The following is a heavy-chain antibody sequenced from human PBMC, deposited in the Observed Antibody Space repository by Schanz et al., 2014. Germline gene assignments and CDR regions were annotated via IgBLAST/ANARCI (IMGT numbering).Heavy chain of an antibody. CDR2: IYDSGNT. CDR1: GASISSNNW. V-gene: IGHV4-4*02. J-gene: IGHJ6*02. D-gene: IGHD2-15*01. Sequence: QVQLQESGPGLLKPSGTLSLTCAVSGASISSNNWWTWVRQSPGKGLEWIGYIYDSGNTYYNPSLKSRVTMSIDTSENQFSLNLRSVTGADTAVYYCARLVGPSFYYGMDVWGQGTTVTVSS. CDR3: ARLVGPSFYYGMDV.